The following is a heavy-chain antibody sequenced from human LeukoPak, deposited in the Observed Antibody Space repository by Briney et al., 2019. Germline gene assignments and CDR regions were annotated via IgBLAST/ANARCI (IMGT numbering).Heavy chain of an antibody. D-gene: IGHD7-27*01. CDR2: NYYSGST. CDR3: ARLTGDIGDAFDI. Sequence: SETLSLTCIVSGGSINSYYWSWVRQPPGKGLEWIGYNYYSGSTNYNPSLKSRVTISVDTSKNQFSLKLSSVTAADTAVYYCARLTGDIGDAFDIWGQGTMVTVSS. J-gene: IGHJ3*02. V-gene: IGHV4-59*08. CDR1: GGSINSYY.